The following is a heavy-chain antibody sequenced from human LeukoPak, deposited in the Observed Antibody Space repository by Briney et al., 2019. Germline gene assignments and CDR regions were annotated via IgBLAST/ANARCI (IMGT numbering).Heavy chain of an antibody. CDR3: ARSAGSAHVRPFDV. Sequence: SGGSLRLSCAASGFTFSSYTMNWVRQAPGKGLEWVSSISTSSSYIYYADSVKGRFTISRDNAKNSLYLQMNSLRAEDTAVYYCARSAGSAHVRPFDVWGQGTMVTVSS. V-gene: IGHV3-21*01. D-gene: IGHD1-26*01. CDR1: GFTFSSYT. J-gene: IGHJ3*01. CDR2: ISTSSSYI.